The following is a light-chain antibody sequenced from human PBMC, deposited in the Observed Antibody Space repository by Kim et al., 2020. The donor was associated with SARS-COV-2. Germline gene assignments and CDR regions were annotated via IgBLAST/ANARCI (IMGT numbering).Light chain of an antibody. CDR1: SDINVDHCN. Sequence: CTLPSDINVDHCNICWCQQKPGSPPKYLLYYYADPNKGQGSGVPSRFSGSKEASANTGVLLISGLQSEDEAGYYCMIWPTSVSGVFGGGTQLADL. V-gene: IGLV5-37*01. CDR3: MIWPTSVSGV. J-gene: IGLJ3*02. CDR2: YYADPNK.